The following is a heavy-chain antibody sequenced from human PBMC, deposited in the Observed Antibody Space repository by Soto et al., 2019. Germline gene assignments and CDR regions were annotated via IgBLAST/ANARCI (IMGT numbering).Heavy chain of an antibody. CDR2: ISYDGSNK. CDR1: GFTFSSYG. CDR3: AKDLRVMVYADQGYYYYYGMDV. J-gene: IGHJ6*02. V-gene: IGHV3-30*18. D-gene: IGHD2-8*01. Sequence: QVQLVESGGGVVQPGRSLRLSCAASGFTFSSYGMHWVRQAPGKGLEWVAVISYDGSNKYYADSVKGRFTISRDNSKNTLYLQMNRLRAEDTAVYYCAKDLRVMVYADQGYYYYYGMDVWGQGTTVTVSS.